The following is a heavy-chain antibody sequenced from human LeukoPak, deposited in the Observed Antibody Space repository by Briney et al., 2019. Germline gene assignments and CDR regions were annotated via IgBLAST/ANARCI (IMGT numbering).Heavy chain of an antibody. CDR3: ARDLPIHY. J-gene: IGHJ4*02. CDR2: ISYDGSNK. CDR1: GFTFSSYA. V-gene: IGHV3-30*04. Sequence: GGSLRLSCAASGFTFSSYAMHWVRQAPGKGLEWVAVISYDGSNKYYADSVKGRFTISRDNSKNTLYLQMNSLRAEDTAVYYCARDLPIHYWGQGTLVTVSS.